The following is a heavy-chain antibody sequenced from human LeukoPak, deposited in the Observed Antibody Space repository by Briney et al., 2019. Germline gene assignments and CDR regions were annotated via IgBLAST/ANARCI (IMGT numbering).Heavy chain of an antibody. V-gene: IGHV1-18*04. CDR3: ARDPGMVRGVRLPFDY. CDR1: GYTFNSYG. J-gene: IGHJ4*02. CDR2: ISAYNGDT. D-gene: IGHD3-10*01. Sequence: ASVKVSCKASGYTFNSYGISWVRQAPGQGLEWMGWISAYNGDTNYAQKVQGRLTMTTDTSTSTAYMELRSPRSDDTAVYYCARDPGMVRGVRLPFDYWGQGTLVTVSS.